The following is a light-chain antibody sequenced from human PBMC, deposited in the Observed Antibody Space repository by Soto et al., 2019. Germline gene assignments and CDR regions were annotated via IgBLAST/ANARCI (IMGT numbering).Light chain of an antibody. CDR1: SNDVGGYNY. CDR2: EVS. J-gene: IGLJ1*01. V-gene: IGLV2-14*01. Sequence: QSALTQPASVSGSPGQSITISCTGTSNDVGGYNYVSWYQQHPGKAPKLMIYEVSNRPSGVSNRFSGSKSGNTASLTISGLQAEDEADYYCSSYTGSSTPPYVLGTGTTLTVL. CDR3: SSYTGSSTPPYV.